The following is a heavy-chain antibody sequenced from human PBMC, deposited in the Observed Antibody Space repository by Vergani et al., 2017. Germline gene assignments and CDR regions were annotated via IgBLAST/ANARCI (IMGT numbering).Heavy chain of an antibody. CDR3: GRLNWNPKTYYYYMDV. V-gene: IGHV4-39*07. CDR2: IYYSGST. D-gene: IGHD1-1*01. Sequence: QLQLQESGPGLVKPSETLSLTCIVSGGSISSSSYYWGWIRQPPGKGLEWIGSIYYSGSTYYNPSLKSRVTISVDTSKNQFSLKLSSVTAADTAVYYCGRLNWNPKTYYYYMDVWGKGTTVTVSS. CDR1: GGSISSSSYY. J-gene: IGHJ6*03.